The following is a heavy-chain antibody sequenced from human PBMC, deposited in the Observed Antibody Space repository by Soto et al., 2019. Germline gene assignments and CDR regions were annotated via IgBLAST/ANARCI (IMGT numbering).Heavy chain of an antibody. Sequence: NPSATLSLTCTVSGGSISSSSYYWGWIRQPPGKGLEWIGEINHSGSTNYNPSLKSRVTISVDTSKNQFSLKLSSVTAADTAVYYCARGYYDILTGYYGNFDYWGQGTLVTVSS. J-gene: IGHJ4*02. D-gene: IGHD3-9*01. CDR1: GGSISSSSYY. V-gene: IGHV4-39*07. CDR2: INHSGST. CDR3: ARGYYDILTGYYGNFDY.